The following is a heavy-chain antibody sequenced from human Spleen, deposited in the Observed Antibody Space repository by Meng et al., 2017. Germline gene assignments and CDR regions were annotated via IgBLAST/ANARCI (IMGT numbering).Heavy chain of an antibody. V-gene: IGHV1-2*06. CDR3: ARDEDISAAGKLFGDY. CDR2: INPNSGDT. CDR1: GYTVIGHY. Sequence: GWLVTAGPAVKKPGASVNVSCKASGYTVIGHYIRGVRQDPGQGLEWMGRINPNSGDTHYAQRFQGRVTMTGETSISTAYMELSGLRSDDTAMYYCARDEDISAAGKLFGDYWGQGTLVTVSS. J-gene: IGHJ4*02. D-gene: IGHD6-13*01.